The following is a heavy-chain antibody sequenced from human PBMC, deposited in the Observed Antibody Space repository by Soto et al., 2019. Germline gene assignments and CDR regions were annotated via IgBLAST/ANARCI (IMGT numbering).Heavy chain of an antibody. CDR2: IIPMLAIT. Sequence: GASVKVSCKASGAAFSNLIITWVQQAPGQRPEWMGRIIPMLAITYYAQKFQGRVTITAEKSTTTAYMEVSSLRPENTAMYYCVRDSTIGSAFSGHDDIDSWGQGTMVTVS. D-gene: IGHD5-12*01. J-gene: IGHJ4*02. CDR1: GAAFSNLI. V-gene: IGHV1-69*04. CDR3: VRDSTIGSAFSGHDDIDS.